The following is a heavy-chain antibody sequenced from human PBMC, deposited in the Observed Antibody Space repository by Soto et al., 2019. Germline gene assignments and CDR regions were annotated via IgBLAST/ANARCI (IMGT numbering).Heavy chain of an antibody. J-gene: IGHJ6*02. CDR1: GDSVSANNAA. V-gene: IGHV6-1*01. Sequence: AQTLSLTCAISGDSVSANNAAWNWIRQSASRGLEWLGRTYFRSKWNYDYAESVKSRLTITPDTSRRQFSLKLSSVAAADTAVYYCASQAEYYPYGLDVWGQGTTVTVSS. D-gene: IGHD1-26*01. CDR3: ASQAEYYPYGLDV. CDR2: TYFRSKWNY.